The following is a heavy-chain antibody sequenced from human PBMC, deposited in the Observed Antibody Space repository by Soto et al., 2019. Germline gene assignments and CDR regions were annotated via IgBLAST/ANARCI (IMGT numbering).Heavy chain of an antibody. CDR1: GGSVSSGNYY. V-gene: IGHV4-61*01. CDR2: IYYIGST. D-gene: IGHD3-10*01. CDR3: ATAGDYHGSGTYYNYY. J-gene: IGHJ4*02. Sequence: PSATLSLTCTVSGGSVSSGNYYWSWIRQPPGKGLEWIGYIYYIGSTNYNPSLKSRVTISVDTSKNQFSLKLSSVPAADTAVYYCATAGDYHGSGTYYNYYWGQGTLVTVSS.